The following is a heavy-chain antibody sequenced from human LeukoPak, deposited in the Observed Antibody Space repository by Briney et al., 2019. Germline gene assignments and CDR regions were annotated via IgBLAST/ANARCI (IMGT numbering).Heavy chain of an antibody. J-gene: IGHJ4*02. Sequence: SETLSLTCTVSGDSISVYYWTWIRQPAGKGLEWIGRIYTSGSANYNPSLKSRVTMSVDTSKNQFSLRLSSVTAADTAVYYCARRYCSSTGCYSFDYWGQGTLVTVSS. D-gene: IGHD2-2*01. CDR1: GDSISVYY. V-gene: IGHV4-4*07. CDR3: ARRYCSSTGCYSFDY. CDR2: IYTSGSA.